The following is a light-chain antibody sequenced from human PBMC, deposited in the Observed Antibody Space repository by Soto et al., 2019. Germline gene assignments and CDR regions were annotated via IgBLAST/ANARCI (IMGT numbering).Light chain of an antibody. Sequence: QSVLTQPPSVSGSPGQSVTISCTGTSSDVGSYNRVSWYQQSPGTAPKLMIYEVSNRPSGVPDHFSGSKSGNTASLTISGLQAEDEADYYCSSYTSSSTYVFGTGTKVTVL. CDR3: SSYTSSSTYV. J-gene: IGLJ1*01. CDR2: EVS. V-gene: IGLV2-18*02. CDR1: SSDVGSYNR.